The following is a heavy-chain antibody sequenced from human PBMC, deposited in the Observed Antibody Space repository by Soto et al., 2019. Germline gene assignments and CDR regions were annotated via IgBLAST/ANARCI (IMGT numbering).Heavy chain of an antibody. Sequence: EVQLVESGGRLVQPGGSLRLSCEASGFMFSAYWMGWVRQDPGKGLEWVATISGGASDKFYVDSVKGRFTISRDDSKNTLYLQMNSLRDEDTAVYYCVREDWHRFDSWGQGTLVTFSS. CDR2: ISGGASDK. CDR3: VREDWHRFDS. CDR1: GFMFSAYW. D-gene: IGHD2-21*01. V-gene: IGHV3-7*01. J-gene: IGHJ4*02.